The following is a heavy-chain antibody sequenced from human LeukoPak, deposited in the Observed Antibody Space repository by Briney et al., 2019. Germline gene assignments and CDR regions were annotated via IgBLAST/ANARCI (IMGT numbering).Heavy chain of an antibody. CDR2: ISHSGGT. J-gene: IGHJ6*02. CDR1: GGSFSGYY. Sequence: SETLSLTCAVYGGSFSGYYWTWIRQPPGKGLEWIGEISHSGGTNYNPSHKSRVTISVDTSKSQFSLKLSSVTAADTAVYYCAREPVPTRASGSIFKSLTYHYYGLDVWGQGTTVTVSS. V-gene: IGHV4-34*01. D-gene: IGHD3-3*01. CDR3: AREPVPTRASGSIFKSLTYHYYGLDV.